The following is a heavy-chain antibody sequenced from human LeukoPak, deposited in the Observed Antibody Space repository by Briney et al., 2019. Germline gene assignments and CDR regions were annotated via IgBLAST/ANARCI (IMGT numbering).Heavy chain of an antibody. CDR3: AKGHGSNIYDYHGMDV. Sequence: PGGSLRLSCAASGFTFRSSAMTWVRQAPGKGLEWVSGISGSGGSTYHADSVKGRFTISRDNSKNTLYLQMNSLRAEDTAVYFCAKGHGSNIYDYHGMDVWGQGTTVTVSS. V-gene: IGHV3-23*01. D-gene: IGHD3-22*01. CDR1: GFTFRSSA. J-gene: IGHJ6*02. CDR2: ISGSGGST.